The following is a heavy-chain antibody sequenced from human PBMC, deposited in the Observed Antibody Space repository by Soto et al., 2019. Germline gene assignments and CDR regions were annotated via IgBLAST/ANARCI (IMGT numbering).Heavy chain of an antibody. CDR2: INAGNGNT. J-gene: IGHJ5*02. CDR3: AIEGWNYGYNWFDP. V-gene: IGHV1-3*01. D-gene: IGHD1-7*01. CDR1: GYTFTSYA. Sequence: QVQLVQSGAEVKKPGASVKVSCKASGYTFTSYAMHWVRQAPGQRLEWMGWINAGNGNTKYSQQFQGRVTITRDTSASTAYMELSSLRSEDTAVYYCAIEGWNYGYNWFDPWGQGTLVTVSS.